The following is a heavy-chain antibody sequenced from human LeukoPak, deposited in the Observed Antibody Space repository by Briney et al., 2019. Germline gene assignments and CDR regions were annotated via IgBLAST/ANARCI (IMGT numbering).Heavy chain of an antibody. CDR2: IYYSGST. J-gene: IGHJ5*02. CDR3: ARLVPGIAVAGHEVGWFDP. V-gene: IGHV4-39*07. D-gene: IGHD6-19*01. Sequence: SETLSLTCTVSGGSISSSSYYWGWIRQPPGKGLEWIGSIYYSGSTYYNPSLKSRVTISVDTSKNQFSLNLSSVTAADTAVYYCARLVPGIAVAGHEVGWFDPWGQGTLVTVSS. CDR1: GGSISSSSYY.